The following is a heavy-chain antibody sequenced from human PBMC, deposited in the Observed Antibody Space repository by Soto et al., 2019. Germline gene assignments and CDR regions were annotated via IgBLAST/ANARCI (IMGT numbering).Heavy chain of an antibody. J-gene: IGHJ6*03. D-gene: IGHD2-15*01. CDR1: GFRLSDSA. CDR2: LTVTGDSA. Sequence: EVQLLELGGGLVQPGGSLRLSCAASGFRLSDSAVSWVRQAPGKGLEWVSSLTVTGDSAFYSDSVKGRFTIARDISKSTLYLQMNSLRAEYTAVYYCAKNGCSYPACYPYDYYVDVWGRGTTVTVSS. CDR3: AKNGCSYPACYPYDYYVDV. V-gene: IGHV3-23*01.